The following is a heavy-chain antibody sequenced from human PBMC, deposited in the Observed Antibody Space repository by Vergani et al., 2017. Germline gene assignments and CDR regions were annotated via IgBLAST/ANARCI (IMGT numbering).Heavy chain of an antibody. CDR2: ISSSSSTI. V-gene: IGHV3-11*04. CDR1: GFTFSDYY. D-gene: IGHD2-15*01. CDR3: ATTPRSCYSPVVSSGPLCAFDI. J-gene: IGHJ3*02. Sequence: QVQLVESGGGLVKPGGSLRLSCAASGFTFSDYYMSWIRQAPGKGLEWVSYISSSSSTIYYADSVKGRFTISRDNAKNSLYLQMNILRAEDTAVYYCATTPRSCYSPVVSSGPLCAFDIWGQGTMVTVSS.